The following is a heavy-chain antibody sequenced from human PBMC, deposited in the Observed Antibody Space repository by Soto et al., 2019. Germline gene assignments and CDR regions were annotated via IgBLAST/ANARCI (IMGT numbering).Heavy chain of an antibody. CDR1: GFTFSGSW. D-gene: IGHD3-10*01. CDR3: ARGFVGSGTANDY. Sequence: EVQLVESGGGLVQPGGSLRLSCAASGFTFSGSWMHWVRQAPGKGLVWVSRINGDGSGTSYADFVKGRFTISRDDAKNTLFLQMNGLRAEDTAVYYCARGFVGSGTANDYWGQGTLVTVSS. CDR2: INGDGSGT. V-gene: IGHV3-74*01. J-gene: IGHJ4*02.